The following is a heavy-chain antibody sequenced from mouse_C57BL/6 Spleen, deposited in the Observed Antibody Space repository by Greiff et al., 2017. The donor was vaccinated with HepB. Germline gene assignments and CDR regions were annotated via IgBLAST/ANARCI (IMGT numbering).Heavy chain of an antibody. CDR2: IYPGDGDT. CDR1: VYAFSSYW. Sequence: QVQLQQSGAELVKPGASVKISCKASVYAFSSYWMNWVKQRPGKGLEWIGQIYPGDGDTNYNGKFKGKATLTADKSSSTAYMQLSSLTSEDSAVYFCARQEDSNYPSWFAYWGQGTLVTVSA. V-gene: IGHV1-80*01. D-gene: IGHD2-5*01. CDR3: ARQEDSNYPSWFAY. J-gene: IGHJ3*01.